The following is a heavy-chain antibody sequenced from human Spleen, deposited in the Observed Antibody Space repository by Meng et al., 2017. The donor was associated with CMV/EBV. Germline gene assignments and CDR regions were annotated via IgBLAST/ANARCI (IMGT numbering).Heavy chain of an antibody. J-gene: IGHJ3*02. CDR3: ARASLYCSSTSCSNDAFDI. CDR2: IRSDGSNK. CDR1: GFTFSSYG. V-gene: IGHV3-30*02. Sequence: LSLTCAASGFTFSSYGMHWVRQAPGKGLEWMSFIRSDGSNKYYADSVKGRFTISRDNSNNTLSLHMNSLRAEDTAVYYCARASLYCSSTSCSNDAFDIWGQGTMVTVSS. D-gene: IGHD2-2*01.